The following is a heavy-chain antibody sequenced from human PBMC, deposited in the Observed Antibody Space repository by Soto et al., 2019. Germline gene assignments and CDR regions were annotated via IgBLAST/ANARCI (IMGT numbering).Heavy chain of an antibody. Sequence: QLHLVESGGGVVQPGRSLRLSCVASGFNFDTFAMNWVRQAPGKGLEWVAVISYDGSNEFYVDSVKGRFTISRDNDKNTLYLQLNSLRPEDTGVSYCAKDISGKLRFVEWYPPKGMDVWGQGTTVTVSS. D-gene: IGHD3-3*01. CDR1: GFNFDTFA. V-gene: IGHV3-30*18. J-gene: IGHJ6*02. CDR2: ISYDGSNE. CDR3: AKDISGKLRFVEWYPPKGMDV.